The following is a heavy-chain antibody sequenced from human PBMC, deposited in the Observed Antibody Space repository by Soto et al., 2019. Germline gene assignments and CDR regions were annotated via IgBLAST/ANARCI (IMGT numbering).Heavy chain of an antibody. J-gene: IGHJ4*02. CDR2: IYYSGST. Sequence: SETLSLTCTVSGGSISSGDYYWSWIRQPPGKGLEWIGYIYYSGSTYYNPSLKSRVTISVDTSKNQFSLKLSSVTAADTAVYYCPRGSYYYDSRVYYHYWGQGTLVTFP. CDR1: GGSISSGDYY. CDR3: PRGSYYYDSRVYYHY. V-gene: IGHV4-30-4*01. D-gene: IGHD3-22*01.